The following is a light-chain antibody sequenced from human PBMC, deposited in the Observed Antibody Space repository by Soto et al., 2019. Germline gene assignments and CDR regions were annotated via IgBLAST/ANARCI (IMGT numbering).Light chain of an antibody. CDR3: QQSYSTPLT. J-gene: IGKJ4*01. V-gene: IGKV1-39*01. CDR2: AAS. Sequence: DIQMTQSPSSRSASVGDRVTITCRASQSINSYLNWYQQKPGKAPKLLIYAASSLQSGVPSRFSGSGSGTDFTLTISSLQPEDFATYYCQQSYSTPLTFGGGTKVEIK. CDR1: QSINSY.